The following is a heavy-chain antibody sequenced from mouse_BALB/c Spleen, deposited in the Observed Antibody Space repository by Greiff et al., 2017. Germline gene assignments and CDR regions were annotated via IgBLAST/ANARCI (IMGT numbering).Heavy chain of an antibody. CDR1: GYTFTSYW. V-gene: IGHV1-69*02. J-gene: IGHJ3*01. Sequence: VQLQQPGAELVRPGASVKLSCKASGYTFTSYWINWVKQRPGQGLEWIGNIYPSDSYTNYNQKFKDKATLTVDKSSSTAYMQLSSPTSEDSAVYYCTRMKDGNSPWFAYWGQGTLVTVSA. D-gene: IGHD2-1*01. CDR2: IYPSDSYT. CDR3: TRMKDGNSPWFAY.